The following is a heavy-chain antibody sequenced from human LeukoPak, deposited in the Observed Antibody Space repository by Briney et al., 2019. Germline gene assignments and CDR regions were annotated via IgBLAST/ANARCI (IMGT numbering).Heavy chain of an antibody. V-gene: IGHV1-8*01. Sequence: ASVKVSCKASGYTFTSYDFNWVRQATGQRPEWMGWMSPNSGDTGYAQKFQDRVTMTRNTSISTAYMELSSLRSDDTAVYYCARGPPNWGYDYWGPGALVTVSS. CDR2: MSPNSGDT. CDR3: ARGPPNWGYDY. CDR1: GYTFTSYD. D-gene: IGHD7-27*01. J-gene: IGHJ4*02.